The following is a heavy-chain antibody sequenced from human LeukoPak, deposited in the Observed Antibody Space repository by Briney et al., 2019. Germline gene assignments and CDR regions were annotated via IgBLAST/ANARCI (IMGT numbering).Heavy chain of an antibody. CDR2: IIPIFGTA. CDR1: GYTFSSFG. Sequence: SVKVSCKASGYTFSSFGISWVRQAPGQGLEWMGGIIPIFGTANYAQKFQGRVTITADKSTSTAYMELSSLRSEDTAVYYCARIVVAHLFDPWGQGTLVTVSS. D-gene: IGHD2-2*01. V-gene: IGHV1-69*06. CDR3: ARIVVAHLFDP. J-gene: IGHJ5*02.